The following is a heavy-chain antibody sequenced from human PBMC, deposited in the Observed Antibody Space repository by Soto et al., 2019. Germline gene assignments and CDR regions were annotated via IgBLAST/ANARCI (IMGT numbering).Heavy chain of an antibody. Sequence: QVQLVESGGGVVQPGRSLRLSCAASGFTFSSYARHWVRQAPGKGLEWVAVISYDGSNKYYADSVKGRFTISRDNSKNTLYLQMNSLRAEDTAVYYCARGEGMGCELLLGYWGQGTLVTVSS. V-gene: IGHV3-30-3*01. CDR3: ARGEGMGCELLLGY. D-gene: IGHD1-26*01. J-gene: IGHJ4*02. CDR1: GFTFSSYA. CDR2: ISYDGSNK.